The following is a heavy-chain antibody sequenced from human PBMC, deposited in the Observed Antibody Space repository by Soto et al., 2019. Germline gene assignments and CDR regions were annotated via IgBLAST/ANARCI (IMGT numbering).Heavy chain of an antibody. V-gene: IGHV4-31*03. CDR2: IYYSGST. CDR1: GGSISSGGYY. J-gene: IGHJ4*02. CDR3: ARGPAPRWLQWVYFDY. D-gene: IGHD5-12*01. Sequence: PSETLSLTCTVSGGSISSGGYYWSWIRQHPGKGLEWIGYIYYSGSTYYNPSLKSRVTISVDTSKDQFSLKLSSVTAADTAVYYCARGPAPRWLQWVYFDYWGQGTLVTVSS.